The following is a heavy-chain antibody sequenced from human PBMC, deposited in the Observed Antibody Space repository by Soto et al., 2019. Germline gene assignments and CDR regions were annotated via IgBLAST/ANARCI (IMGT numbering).Heavy chain of an antibody. J-gene: IGHJ6*02. Sequence: SETLSLTCTVSGGSISSSSYYWGWIRQPPGKGLEWIGSIYYSGSTYYNPSLKSRVTISVDTSKNQFSLKLSSVTAADTAVYYCARSYYDILTGYYPYYYYGMDVWGQGTAGTVS. CDR2: IYYSGST. CDR3: ARSYYDILTGYYPYYYYGMDV. CDR1: GGSISSSSYY. V-gene: IGHV4-39*01. D-gene: IGHD3-9*01.